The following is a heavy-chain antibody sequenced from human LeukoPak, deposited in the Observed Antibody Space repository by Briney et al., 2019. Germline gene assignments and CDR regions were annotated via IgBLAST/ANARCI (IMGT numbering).Heavy chain of an antibody. D-gene: IGHD3-10*01. V-gene: IGHV1-18*01. CDR1: GYTFTSYG. Sequence: GASVKVSCKASGYTFTSYGISWVRQAPGQGLEWMGWISAYNGNTNYAQKLQGRVTMTTDTSTSTAYMELRSLRSDDTAVYYCARAPPKRHTMVRGGNDYWGQGTLVTVSP. CDR2: ISAYNGNT. CDR3: ARAPPKRHTMVRGGNDY. J-gene: IGHJ4*02.